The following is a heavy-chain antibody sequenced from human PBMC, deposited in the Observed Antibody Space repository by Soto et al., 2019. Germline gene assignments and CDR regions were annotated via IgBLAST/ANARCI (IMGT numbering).Heavy chain of an antibody. CDR2: INPSGGST. J-gene: IGHJ6*02. CDR1: GYTFTNYF. V-gene: IGHV1-46*01. Sequence: GASVKVFCKASGYTFTNYFIHWVRQAPGQGLEWMGIINPSGGSTRYAQKFQGRVTMTRDTSTSTVYMELSSLRSGDTAVYYCARDSLAQTLNYFFNMDVWGQGTTVTVSS. CDR3: ARDSLAQTLNYFFNMDV.